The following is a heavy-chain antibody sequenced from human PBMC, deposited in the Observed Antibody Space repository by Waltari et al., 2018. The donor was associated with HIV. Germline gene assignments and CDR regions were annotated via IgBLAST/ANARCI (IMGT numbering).Heavy chain of an antibody. Sequence: LQLQESGPGLVKPSETLSLTCAVSGGSINTDSSYCVCIRQPPGTGLEWIGSIYYSGSTFNNPSLRGRVTISVDTSKNRFSLKLSSVTAADTAVYYCARRYSTTSHPGGAGYFDHWGQGTLVTVSS. CDR1: GGSINTDSSY. J-gene: IGHJ4*02. D-gene: IGHD6-13*01. CDR2: IYYSGST. CDR3: ARRYSTTSHPGGAGYFDH. V-gene: IGHV4-39*02.